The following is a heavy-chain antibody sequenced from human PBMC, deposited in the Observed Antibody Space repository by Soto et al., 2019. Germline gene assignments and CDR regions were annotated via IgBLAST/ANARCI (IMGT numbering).Heavy chain of an antibody. D-gene: IGHD3-10*01. CDR1: GYTFTSYD. CDR3: AGGHPIIEGPRFDP. Sequence: QVQLVQSGAEVKKPGASVKVSCKASGYTFTSYDINWVRQATGQGREWMGWMNPNSGNTGYAQKFQGRVTMTRKTTISTGYMELSRLRSEDTAGYYCAGGHPIIEGPRFDPWGQGTLVTVSS. CDR2: MNPNSGNT. J-gene: IGHJ5*02. V-gene: IGHV1-8*01.